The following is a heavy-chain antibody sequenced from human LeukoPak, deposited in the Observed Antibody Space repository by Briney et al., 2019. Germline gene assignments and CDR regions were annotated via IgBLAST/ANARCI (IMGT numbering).Heavy chain of an antibody. CDR3: ARKGGGHYYDSSGYYPLDY. D-gene: IGHD3-22*01. J-gene: IGHJ4*02. Sequence: ASVKVSCKASGYTFTGYYMHWVRQAPGQGLEWMGWINPNSGGTNYAQKFQGRVTMTRDTSISTAHMELSRLRSDDTAVYYCARKGGGHYYDSSGYYPLDYWGQGTLVTVSS. CDR2: INPNSGGT. CDR1: GYTFTGYY. V-gene: IGHV1-2*02.